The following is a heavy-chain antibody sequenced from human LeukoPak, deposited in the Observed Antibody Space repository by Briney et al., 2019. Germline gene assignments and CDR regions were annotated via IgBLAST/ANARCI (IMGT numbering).Heavy chain of an antibody. Sequence: ASVKVSCKASGYTFTGYYMHWVRQAPGQGLEWMGWINPNSGGTNYAQKFQGRVTMTRDTSIRTAYMELSRLRSDDTAVYYCASRASSVTTRGWYFDLWGRGTLVTVSS. V-gene: IGHV1-2*02. D-gene: IGHD4-17*01. CDR2: INPNSGGT. J-gene: IGHJ2*01. CDR3: ASRASSVTTRGWYFDL. CDR1: GYTFTGYY.